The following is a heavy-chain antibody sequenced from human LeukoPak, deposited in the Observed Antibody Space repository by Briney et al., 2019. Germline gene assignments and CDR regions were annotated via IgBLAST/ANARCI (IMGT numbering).Heavy chain of an antibody. CDR3: AKDLGGSATTV. CDR2: ISWSGDRM. J-gene: IGHJ4*02. CDR1: GFTFEDHV. D-gene: IGHD2-2*01. V-gene: IGHV3-9*01. Sequence: GRSLRLSCAASGFTFEDHVMHWVRQAPGKGLEWDSSISWSGDRMGYADAVKGRFTISRDNAKNSLFLQMNSLRVEDTALYYCAKDLGGSATTVWGQGTLVTVSS.